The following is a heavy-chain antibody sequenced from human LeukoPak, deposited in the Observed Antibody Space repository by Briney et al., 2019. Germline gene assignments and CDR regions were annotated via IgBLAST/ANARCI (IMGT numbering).Heavy chain of an antibody. V-gene: IGHV3-23*01. J-gene: IGHJ4*02. Sequence: PGGSLRLSCAASGFTFSNYAMNWVRQAPGKGLEWVSGMSGSGGSTHYADSVKGRFTISRDNSKNTLYLQMNSLRAEDTAVYYCARGAGGSYYSFDYWGQGTLVTVSS. CDR3: ARGAGGSYYSFDY. CDR2: MSGSGGST. CDR1: GFTFSNYA. D-gene: IGHD3-10*01.